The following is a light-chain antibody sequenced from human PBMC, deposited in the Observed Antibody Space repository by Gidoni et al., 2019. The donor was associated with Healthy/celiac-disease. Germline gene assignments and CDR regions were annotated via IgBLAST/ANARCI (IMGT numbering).Light chain of an antibody. CDR2: AAS. J-gene: IGKJ2*01. V-gene: IGKV1-9*01. Sequence: DIQLTQSPSFLSASVGDRVTITCRASQGISSYLAWYQQKPGKAPKLLIYAASTLQSGVPSRFSGSGSGTEVTLTISSLQPEDFATYYCQQLNSYPYTFXQXTKLEIK. CDR1: QGISSY. CDR3: QQLNSYPYT.